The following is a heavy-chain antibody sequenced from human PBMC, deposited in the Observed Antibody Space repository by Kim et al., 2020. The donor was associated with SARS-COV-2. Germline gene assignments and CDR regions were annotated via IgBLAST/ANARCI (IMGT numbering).Heavy chain of an antibody. CDR3: ARRGSSWFHRPY. D-gene: IGHD6-13*01. J-gene: IGHJ4*02. V-gene: IGHV4-39*01. Sequence: SETLSLTCTVSGGSISSSSYYWGWIRQPPGKGLEWIGSIYYSGSTYYNPSLKSRVTISVDTSKNQFSLKLSSVTAADTAVYYCARRGSSWFHRPYWGQGTLVTVSS. CDR1: GGSISSSSYY. CDR2: IYYSGST.